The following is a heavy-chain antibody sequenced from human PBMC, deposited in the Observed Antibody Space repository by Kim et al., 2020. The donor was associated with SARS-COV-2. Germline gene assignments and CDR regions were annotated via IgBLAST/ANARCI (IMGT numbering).Heavy chain of an antibody. J-gene: IGHJ4*02. Sequence: GGSLRLSCAASGLAFSSYWMRWVRQAPGKGLEWVARINDDGTERHYVGSVEGRFTISRDNAKTPLFLHMNSLRAEDTAVYYCASERIDILGQGTLITV. V-gene: IGHV3-7*01. CDR2: INDDGTER. CDR1: GLAFSSYW. CDR3: ASERIDI.